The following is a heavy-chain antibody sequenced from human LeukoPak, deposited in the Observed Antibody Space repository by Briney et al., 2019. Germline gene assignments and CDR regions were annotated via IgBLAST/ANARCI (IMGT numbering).Heavy chain of an antibody. J-gene: IGHJ4*02. CDR1: GETLTESA. D-gene: IGHD3-9*01. V-gene: IGHV1-24*01. CDR3: ATAIKLTNDAYYFDY. Sequence: ASVKVSCKISGETLTESAIHWVRRAPGKGLEWMGGFDPEDGETIYAQKFQGRVTMTEDTSTDTAYMELSSLRSEDTAVYYCATAIKLTNDAYYFDYWGQGTLVTVSS. CDR2: FDPEDGET.